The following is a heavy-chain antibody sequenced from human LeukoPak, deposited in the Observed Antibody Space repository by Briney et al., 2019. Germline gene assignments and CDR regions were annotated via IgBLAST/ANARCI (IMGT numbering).Heavy chain of an antibody. J-gene: IGHJ5*02. CDR2: INHSGST. CDR3: ARRDDCSSTSCYGGTSVDP. D-gene: IGHD2-2*01. Sequence: SETLSLTCAVYGGSFSGYYWSWIRQPPGKGLEWIGEINHSGSTNYNPSLKSRVTISVDTSKNQFSLKLSSVTAADTAVYYCARRDDCSSTSCYGGTSVDPWGQGTLVTVSS. V-gene: IGHV4-34*01. CDR1: GGSFSGYY.